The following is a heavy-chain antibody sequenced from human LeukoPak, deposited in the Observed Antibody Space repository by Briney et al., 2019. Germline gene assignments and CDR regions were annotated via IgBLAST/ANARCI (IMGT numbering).Heavy chain of an antibody. V-gene: IGHV3-53*01. CDR1: GFTASSNY. J-gene: IGHJ4*02. CDR2: IYSGGST. Sequence: GGSLRLSCAASGFTASSNYMRWVRQAPGEGLGWVSVIYSGGSTYYADSVKGRFTISRDNSKNTRYLQMNSLRAEDTAVYYCARDSISGAVAGYYFDYWGQGTLVTVSS. D-gene: IGHD6-19*01. CDR3: ARDSISGAVAGYYFDY.